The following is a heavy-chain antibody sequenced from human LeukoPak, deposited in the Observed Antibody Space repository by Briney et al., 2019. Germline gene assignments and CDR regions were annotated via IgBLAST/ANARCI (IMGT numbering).Heavy chain of an antibody. V-gene: IGHV1-69*05. CDR2: IIPIFGAA. Sequence: SVKVSCKASGGTFSSYAISWVRQAPGQGLEWMGGIIPIFGAANYAQKFQGRVTITTDESTSTAYMELSSLRSEDTAVYYCARGGGDYGGNSYYYMDVWGKGTTVTVSS. D-gene: IGHD4-23*01. CDR1: GGTFSSYA. J-gene: IGHJ6*03. CDR3: ARGGGDYGGNSYYYMDV.